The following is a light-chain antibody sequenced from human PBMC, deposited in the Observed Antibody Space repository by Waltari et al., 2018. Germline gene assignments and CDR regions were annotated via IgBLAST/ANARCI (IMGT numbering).Light chain of an antibody. J-gene: IGLJ3*02. CDR2: YVS. Sequence: QSALTQPVSVSGSPGQPVTIPCTGTSNHFGDYNLLSWFQHHPHQAPKLLNFYVSQRPSGVSNRFSGSKSGNTASLTISGLQTEDEADYYCCSYSTGGSWMFGGGTKLTVL. V-gene: IGLV2-23*02. CDR1: SNHFGDYNL. CDR3: CSYSTGGSWM.